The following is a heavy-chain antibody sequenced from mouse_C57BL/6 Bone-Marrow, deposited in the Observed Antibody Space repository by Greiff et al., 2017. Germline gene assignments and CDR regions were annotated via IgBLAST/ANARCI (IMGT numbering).Heavy chain of an antibody. Sequence: EVQVVESGGGLVKPGGSLKLSCAASGFTFNSYAMPWVRQTPEKRLEWVAIISDGGSYTYSPDNVKGRVTISRDNAKNNLYLQMSHLKSEDTAMYYCARYDCVAFSWFAYWGQGTLVTVSA. J-gene: IGHJ3*01. V-gene: IGHV5-4*01. CDR3: ARYDCVAFSWFAY. CDR1: GFTFNSYA. CDR2: ISDGGSYT. D-gene: IGHD2-4*01.